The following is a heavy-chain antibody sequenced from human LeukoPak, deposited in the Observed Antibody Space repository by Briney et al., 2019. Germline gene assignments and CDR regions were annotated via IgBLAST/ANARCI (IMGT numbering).Heavy chain of an antibody. V-gene: IGHV4-4*02. CDR3: AREKGYCSSTSCYPTRWFDP. Sequence: SGTLSLTCAVSGGSISSSNWWSWVRQPPGKGLEWIGEIYHSGSTNYNPSLKGRVTISVDKSKNQFSLKLSSVTAADTAVYYCAREKGYCSSTSCYPTRWFDPWGQGTLVTVSS. D-gene: IGHD2-2*01. J-gene: IGHJ5*02. CDR2: IYHSGST. CDR1: GGSISSSNW.